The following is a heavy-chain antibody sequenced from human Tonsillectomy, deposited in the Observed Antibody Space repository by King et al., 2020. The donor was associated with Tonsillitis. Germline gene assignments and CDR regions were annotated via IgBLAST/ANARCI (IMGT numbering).Heavy chain of an antibody. V-gene: IGHV3-48*03. Sequence: VQLVESGGGLVQPGGSLRLSCAASGFTFISYEMNWVLQAPGKGLEGVSYIICCGFTIYYADSVKGRFTISRDNAKNSLYLQMNSLRAEDTAVYYCARVYNYYYYMDVWGKGTTVTVSS. CDR1: GFTFISYE. J-gene: IGHJ6*03. CDR2: IICCGFTI. CDR3: ARVYNYYYYMDV.